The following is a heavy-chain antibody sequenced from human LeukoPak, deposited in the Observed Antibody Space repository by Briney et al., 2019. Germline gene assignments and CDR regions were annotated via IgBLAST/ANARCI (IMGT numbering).Heavy chain of an antibody. CDR3: ARGRYCSSTSCPRGWFDP. CDR1: GGSFSGYY. Sequence: SETLSLTCAVYGGSFSGYYWSWIRQPPGKGLEWIGEINHSGSTTYNPSLKSRVTISVDTSKNQFSLKLSSVTAADTAVYYCARGRYCSSTSCPRGWFDPWGQGTLVTVSS. J-gene: IGHJ5*02. V-gene: IGHV4-34*01. D-gene: IGHD2-2*01. CDR2: INHSGST.